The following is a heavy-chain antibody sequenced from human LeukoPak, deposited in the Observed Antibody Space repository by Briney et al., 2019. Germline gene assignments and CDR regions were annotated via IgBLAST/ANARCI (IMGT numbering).Heavy chain of an antibody. CDR1: GYTFTSYD. CDR3: ARGYYYDSSGYYYY. J-gene: IGHJ4*02. V-gene: IGHV1-8*01. CDR2: MNPNSGNT. Sequence: ASVKVSCKASGYTFTSYDINWVRQATGQGLEWMGWMNPNSGNTGYAQKFQGRVTMTRNTSISTAYMELSSLRSEDTAVYYRARGYYYDSSGYYYYWGQGTLVTVSS. D-gene: IGHD3-22*01.